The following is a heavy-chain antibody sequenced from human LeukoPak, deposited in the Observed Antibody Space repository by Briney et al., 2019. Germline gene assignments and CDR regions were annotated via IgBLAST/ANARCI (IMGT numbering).Heavy chain of an antibody. CDR2: IYFGDSDT. CDR3: ARTDSCNRGLYGAIYI. D-gene: IGHD2-8*01. Sequence: GEALKISFKGFGHSFSNCWIAWGREMPGKGREWMGIIYFGDSDTRYSPSFQGQVAISADKSISTASLHSGSLKASDTAMYYCARTDSCNRGLYGAIYICGQGTMVTVSS. J-gene: IGHJ3*02. V-gene: IGHV5-51*01. CDR1: GHSFSNCW.